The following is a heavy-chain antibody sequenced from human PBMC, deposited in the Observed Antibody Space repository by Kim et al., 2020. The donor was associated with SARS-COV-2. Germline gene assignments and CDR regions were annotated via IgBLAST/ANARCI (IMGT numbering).Heavy chain of an antibody. CDR1: GFNFDDYA. CDR3: AKWEGDRTGYYYHGLDV. Sequence: GGSLRLSCAASGFNFDDYAMHWVRQAPGKGLEWVSLISGDGRKTYYAGPVRGRFTISRDNTRNSLYLQMNNLRNEDTALYYCAKWEGDRTGYYYHGLDVWGQGTTVTVSS. CDR2: ISGDGRKT. V-gene: IGHV3-43*02. D-gene: IGHD3-9*01. J-gene: IGHJ6*02.